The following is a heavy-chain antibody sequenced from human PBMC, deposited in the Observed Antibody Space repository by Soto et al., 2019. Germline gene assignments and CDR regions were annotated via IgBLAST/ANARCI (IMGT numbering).Heavy chain of an antibody. V-gene: IGHV4-59*08. J-gene: IGHJ5*02. CDR3: ARLVNYYGSGSGIWFDP. CDR1: GGSISSYY. Sequence: PSETLSLTCTVSGGSISSYYWSWIRQPPGKGLEWIGYIYYSGSTNYNPSLKSRVTISVDTSKNQFSLKLSSVTAADTAVYYCARLVNYYGSGSGIWFDPWGQGTLVTVSS. CDR2: IYYSGST. D-gene: IGHD3-10*01.